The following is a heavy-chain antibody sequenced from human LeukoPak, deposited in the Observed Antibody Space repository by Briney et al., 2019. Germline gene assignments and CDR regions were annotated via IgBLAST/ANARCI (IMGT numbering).Heavy chain of an antibody. J-gene: IGHJ4*02. D-gene: IGHD2-21*01. CDR1: GSTFSSYS. Sequence: GGSLRLSCAASGSTFSSYSMNWVRQAPGKGLEWVSSISSSGSYIYYTDSVKGRFTISRDNAKNSLYLQMNSLRAEDTAVYYCARGVSGFIIIPDYWGQGTLLTVSS. CDR3: ARGVSGFIIIPDY. CDR2: ISSSGSYI. V-gene: IGHV3-21*01.